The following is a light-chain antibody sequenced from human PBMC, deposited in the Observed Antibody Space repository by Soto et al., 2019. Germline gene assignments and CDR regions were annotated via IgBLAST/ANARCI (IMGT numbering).Light chain of an antibody. V-gene: IGLV1-51*01. CDR2: DNN. CDR3: GTWESSLRAGV. J-gene: IGLJ2*01. CDR1: SSNIGRNY. Sequence: QSVLTQPPSGSAAPGQKVTISCAGSSSNIGRNYVSWYQQIPGTAPKLLIYDNNERPSGIPDRFSASKSDTSAALDITELQTGDEADYYCGTWESSLRAGVFGGGTKLTVL.